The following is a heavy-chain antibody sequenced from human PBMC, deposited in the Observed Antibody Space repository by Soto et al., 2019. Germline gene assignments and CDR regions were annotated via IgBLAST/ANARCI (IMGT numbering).Heavy chain of an antibody. CDR2: LYYSGST. CDR3: ARGVTTVTTFDY. Sequence: PSETLSLTCTVSGGSISSYYWSWIRQPPGKGLQWIGYLYYSGSTNYNPSLKSRVTISVDTSKNQFSLKLSSVTAADTAVYYCARGVTTVTTFDYWGQGTLVTVSS. CDR1: GGSISSYY. J-gene: IGHJ4*02. V-gene: IGHV4-59*12. D-gene: IGHD4-17*01.